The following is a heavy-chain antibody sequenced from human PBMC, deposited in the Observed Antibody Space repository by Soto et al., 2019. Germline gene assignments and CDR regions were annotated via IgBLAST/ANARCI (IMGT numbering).Heavy chain of an antibody. CDR3: AKDCGGGGSCTH. D-gene: IGHD2-15*01. CDR2: IGGSVETR. Sequence: DVQLWESGGGLVRPGGSLRLSCAASGFTFSGYAVTWVRQSPGKGLYWVSTIGGSVETRYFADSVRGRFTISRDNSKNTVYLQMNSLRADDTAVYYCAKDCGGGGSCTHWGQGTRVTVSS. CDR1: GFTFSGYA. V-gene: IGHV3-23*01. J-gene: IGHJ4*02.